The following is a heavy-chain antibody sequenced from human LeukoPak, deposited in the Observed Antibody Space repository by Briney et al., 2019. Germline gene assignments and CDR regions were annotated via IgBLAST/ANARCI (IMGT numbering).Heavy chain of an antibody. J-gene: IGHJ4*02. V-gene: IGHV1-8*01. Sequence: ASVKVSCKASGYTLTSYDIHWVRQATGQGLEWMGWMSPNSGNTGYAQKFQGRVTMTRNAPMTTAYMELSSLRPEDTAVYFCASGKGAIDFWGQGTLVTVSS. CDR2: MSPNSGNT. CDR1: GYTLTSYD. CDR3: ASGKGAIDF.